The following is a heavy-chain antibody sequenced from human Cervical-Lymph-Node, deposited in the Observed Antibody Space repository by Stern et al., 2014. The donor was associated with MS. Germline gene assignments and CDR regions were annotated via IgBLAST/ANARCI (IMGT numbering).Heavy chain of an antibody. J-gene: IGHJ6*02. V-gene: IGHV1-18*04. CDR2: ITTHNGKT. D-gene: IGHD3-10*01. Sequence: QVQLGQSGAEVKKPGASVKVSCKASDYTLTTYGISWVRQAPGQGLEWMGWITTHNGKTRYAQNFQGRFTMITDTSTSTAYMELRSLRSDDTAVYYCARFIAQDRVDMVRGRIENTFHYNGMDVWGQGTTVTVSS. CDR1: DYTLTTYG. CDR3: ARFIAQDRVDMVRGRIENTFHYNGMDV.